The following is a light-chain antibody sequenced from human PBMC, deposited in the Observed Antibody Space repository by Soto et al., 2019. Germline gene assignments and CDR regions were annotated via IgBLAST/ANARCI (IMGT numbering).Light chain of an antibody. CDR2: DAS. V-gene: IGKV3-11*01. Sequence: EIVLTQSPPALSLSPGERAALSCRASQGVSSYFAWYQQKPGQAPRILIYDASTKAAGIPARFSGSGSGTDFTLTISSLEPEDFAVYYCQQRSDWPLTFGGGTKVEIK. CDR3: QQRSDWPLT. CDR1: QGVSSY. J-gene: IGKJ4*01.